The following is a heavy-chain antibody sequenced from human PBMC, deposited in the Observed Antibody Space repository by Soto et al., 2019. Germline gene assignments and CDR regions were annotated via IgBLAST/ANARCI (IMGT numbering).Heavy chain of an antibody. D-gene: IGHD3-3*01. CDR3: AKGGAHTMFGVDTLFDY. V-gene: IGHV3-23*01. CDR2: ISGSGEKT. CDR1: GFTFSYNA. Sequence: GGSLSLSCVASGFTFSYNAMSWVRQAPGKGLQWVSTISGSGEKTYYADSVKGRFTISRDNSQKTVFLEMNSLRAEDTAVYYCAKGGAHTMFGVDTLFDYWGQGTLLTVSS. J-gene: IGHJ4*02.